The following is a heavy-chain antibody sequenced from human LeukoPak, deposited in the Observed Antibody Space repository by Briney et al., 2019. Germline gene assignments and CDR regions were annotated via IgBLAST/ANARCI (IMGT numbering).Heavy chain of an antibody. V-gene: IGHV3-30-3*01. D-gene: IGHD4-11*01. Sequence: PGGSLRLSCAASGFTFSSYAMHWVRQAPGKGLEWVAVISYDGSNKYYADSVKGRFTISRDNSKNTLYLQMNSLRAEDTAVYYCAKGASVTSDVLDIWGQGTMVTVSS. CDR1: GFTFSSYA. J-gene: IGHJ3*02. CDR2: ISYDGSNK. CDR3: AKGASVTSDVLDI.